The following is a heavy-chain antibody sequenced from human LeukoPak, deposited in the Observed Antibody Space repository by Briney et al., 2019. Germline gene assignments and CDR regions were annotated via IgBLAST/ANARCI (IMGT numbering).Heavy chain of an antibody. CDR1: GYTFTSYD. CDR3: AAYYYDSSGYYDAFDI. Sequence: ASVKVSCKASGYTFTSYDINWVRQATGQGLEWIGWMNPNSGNTGYAQKFQGRVTMTRNTSISTAYMELSSLRSEDTAVYYCAAYYYDSSGYYDAFDIWGQGTMVTVSS. D-gene: IGHD3-22*01. J-gene: IGHJ3*02. CDR2: MNPNSGNT. V-gene: IGHV1-8*01.